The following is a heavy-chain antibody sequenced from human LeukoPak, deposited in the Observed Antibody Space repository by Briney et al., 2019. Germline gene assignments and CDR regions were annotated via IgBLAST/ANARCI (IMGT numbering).Heavy chain of an antibody. CDR2: IYHSGST. Sequence: SETLSLTCTVSGYSISSGYYWGWIRQPPGKGLEWIGSIYHSGSTYYNPSLKSRATRSVDTPKNQCFLKLTSVTAADTAVYYCAREAAIDTYYDFWSGYGTPYYFDYWGQGTLVTVSS. V-gene: IGHV4-38-2*02. CDR3: AREAAIDTYYDFWSGYGTPYYFDY. CDR1: GYSISSGYY. D-gene: IGHD3-3*01. J-gene: IGHJ4*02.